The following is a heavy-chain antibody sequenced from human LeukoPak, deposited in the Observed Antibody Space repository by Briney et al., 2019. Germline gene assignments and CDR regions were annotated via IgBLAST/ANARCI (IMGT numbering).Heavy chain of an antibody. CDR3: ARTVYGDYENNWFDP. CDR1: GGSISNYY. D-gene: IGHD4-17*01. J-gene: IGHJ5*02. V-gene: IGHV4-59*08. CDR2: IYNSRST. Sequence: PSETQSLTCTVSGGSISNYYWTWIRQPPGKGLEWIGYIYNSRSTKYNPSLESRVTISVDTSKTQFSLKLNSVTAADTAVYYCARTVYGDYENNWFDPWGQGTLVTVSS.